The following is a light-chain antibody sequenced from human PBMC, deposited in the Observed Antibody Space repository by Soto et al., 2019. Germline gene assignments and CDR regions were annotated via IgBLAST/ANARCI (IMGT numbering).Light chain of an antibody. Sequence: DIVMTQSPLSLPVTPGEPASISCRSSQSLLHSNGYNYLDWYLQKPGQSPQLLIYLGSNRASGVPDRFRVSGSGKDFTLKISRVEAEDVGVYYCMQPLQSWTFGQGTKVDIK. CDR1: QSLLHSNGYNY. V-gene: IGKV2-28*01. CDR3: MQPLQSWT. J-gene: IGKJ1*01. CDR2: LGS.